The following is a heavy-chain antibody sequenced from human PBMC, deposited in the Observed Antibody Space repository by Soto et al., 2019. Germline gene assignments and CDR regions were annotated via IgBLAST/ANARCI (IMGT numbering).Heavy chain of an antibody. D-gene: IGHD2-8*02. CDR1: GGSFSGYY. J-gene: IGHJ4*02. CDR3: ARDKITGLFDY. V-gene: IGHV4-34*01. CDR2: INHSGST. Sequence: SETLSLTCAVDGGSFSGYYWTWIRQPPGTGLEWIGEINHSGSTNYNPSLKSRVTISVDTSKNQFSLKLTSVTAADTAVYYCARDKITGLFDYWGQGTLVPSPQ.